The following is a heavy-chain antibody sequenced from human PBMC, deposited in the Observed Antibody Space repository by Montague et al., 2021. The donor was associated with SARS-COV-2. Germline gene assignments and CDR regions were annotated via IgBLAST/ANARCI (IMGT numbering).Heavy chain of an antibody. CDR1: GGFISDSYY. CDR2: LYRSGSV. J-gene: IGHJ6*02. Sequence: SETLSLTCIVSGGFISDSYYWAWIRQAPGKGLEWLGSLYRSGSVXPNPSLKSRVSLSVDKSKNHFSLRLTSATAAETAVYYCVRGAEEAHFAMDVWGQGTTVTVSS. V-gene: IGHV4-39*02. CDR3: VRGAEEAHFAMDV. D-gene: IGHD3-10*01.